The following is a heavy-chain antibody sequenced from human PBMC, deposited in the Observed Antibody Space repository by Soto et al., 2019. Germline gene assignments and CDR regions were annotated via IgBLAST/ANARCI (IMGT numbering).Heavy chain of an antibody. CDR2: IKSKTDGGTT. J-gene: IGHJ6*02. D-gene: IGHD1-26*01. CDR3: TPDGYSGSVYYYYFMDV. Sequence: GGSLRLSCAASGFTFSNAWMSWVRQAPGKGMEWVGRIKSKTDGGTTDYAAPVKGRFTISRYDSKNTLYLQMNSLKTEDTAVYYCTPDGYSGSVYYYYFMDVWGQGTTVTVSS. V-gene: IGHV3-15*01. CDR1: GFTFSNAW.